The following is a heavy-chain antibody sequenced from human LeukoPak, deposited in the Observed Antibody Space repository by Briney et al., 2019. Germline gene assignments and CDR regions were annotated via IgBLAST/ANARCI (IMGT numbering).Heavy chain of an antibody. J-gene: IGHJ6*02. CDR1: GYTLTGYY. V-gene: IGHV1-2*02. D-gene: IGHD1-26*01. CDR2: INPNSGGT. CDR3: ARDFGVRVGAIGGV. Sequence: GASVKVSCKASGYTLTGYYMHWVRQAPGQGLEWMGWINPNSGGTNYAQKFQGRVTMTRDTSISTAYMELSRLRSDDTAVYYCARDFGVRVGAIGGVWGQGTTVTVYS.